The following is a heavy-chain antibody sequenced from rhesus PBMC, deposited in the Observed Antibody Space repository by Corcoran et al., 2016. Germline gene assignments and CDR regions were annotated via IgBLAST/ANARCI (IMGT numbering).Heavy chain of an antibody. V-gene: IGHV4-169*01. CDR1: GGSISSSY. D-gene: IGHD2-15*01. J-gene: IGHJ4*01. Sequence: QLQLQESGPGLVKPSETLSVTCAVSGGSISSSYWSWIRQAPGKGLGWIGYIYGIGRGTTSTPSPTARFTLSGETAKTQPTLKLSSANAAAAAVDCCAGGLHFVYWGQGVLVTASS. CDR2: IYGIGRGT. CDR3: AGGLHFVY.